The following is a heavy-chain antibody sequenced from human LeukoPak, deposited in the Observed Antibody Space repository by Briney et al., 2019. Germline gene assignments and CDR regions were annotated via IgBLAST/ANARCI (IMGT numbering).Heavy chain of an antibody. CDR1: GGSISSSSYY. V-gene: IGHV4-39*01. J-gene: IGHJ4*02. CDR2: IYYSGST. CDR3: ARHGALQQWLVKDYFDY. Sequence: SETLSLTCTVSGGSISSSSYYWGWIRQPPGKGLEWIGSIYYSGSTYYNPSLKSRVTISVDTSKNQFSLKLSSVTAADTAVYYCARHGALQQWLVKDYFDYWGQGTLFTVSS. D-gene: IGHD6-19*01.